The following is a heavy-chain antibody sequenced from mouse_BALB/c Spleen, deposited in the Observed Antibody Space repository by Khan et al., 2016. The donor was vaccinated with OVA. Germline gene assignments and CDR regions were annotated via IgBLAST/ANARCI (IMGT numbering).Heavy chain of an antibody. CDR1: GFNIRDYY. V-gene: IGHV14-3*02. D-gene: IGHD2-10*02. J-gene: IGHJ1*01. CDR2: IAPAYGNV. CDR3: APPSYGPRYFDG. Sequence: VQLQQSGAELVKPGASVKLTCTASGFNIRDYYIHWVKQRPEQGLEWIGSIAPAYGNVKYDPKFQGKATITADKSSNTAYLQVGSLTSEDSAVYYCAPPSYGPRYFDGWGAGTTVTVSS.